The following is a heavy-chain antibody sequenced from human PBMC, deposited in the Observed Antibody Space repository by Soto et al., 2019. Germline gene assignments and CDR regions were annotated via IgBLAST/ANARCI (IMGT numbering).Heavy chain of an antibody. CDR1: GASVSGDGSY. CDR2: IHNSGST. Sequence: QVQLQESGPGLVKPSQTLSLTCLVSGASVSGDGSYCSWIRQHPGKGLEFIGYIHNSGSTYSNPSLENRVAMSIETSKNQFSLRLSSVTAAASAVYFCARDLGSEQWFFDNWGQGILVTVSS. D-gene: IGHD6-19*01. J-gene: IGHJ4*02. CDR3: ARDLGSEQWFFDN. V-gene: IGHV4-31*03.